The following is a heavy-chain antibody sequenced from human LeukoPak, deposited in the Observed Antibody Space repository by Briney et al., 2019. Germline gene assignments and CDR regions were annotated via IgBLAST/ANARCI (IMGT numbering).Heavy chain of an antibody. CDR1: GCAISSSSYY. J-gene: IGHJ4*02. Sequence: SESLSLTCSVSGCAISSSSYYWGWMRQPPEKWLEWIGSIFYSGHTYYNPSLKSRVTMSVDTSKNQFSLKLSSVTAADTAVYYCARHGWSSSKYYFDYWGQGTLVTVSS. CDR2: IFYSGHT. V-gene: IGHV4-39*01. D-gene: IGHD6-6*01. CDR3: ARHGWSSSKYYFDY.